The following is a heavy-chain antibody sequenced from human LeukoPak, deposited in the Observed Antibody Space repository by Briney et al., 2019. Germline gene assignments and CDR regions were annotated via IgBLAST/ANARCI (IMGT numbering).Heavy chain of an antibody. Sequence: SVKVSCKASGFTFSSSAMQWVRQARGQPLEWIGWIVVGSGNTKYAQKMQERVTITRDMSTSTAYMELSSLRSEDTAVYYCAADPRGIGSNWFDPWGQGTLVTVSS. CDR3: AADPRGIGSNWFDP. CDR2: IVVGSGNT. J-gene: IGHJ5*02. CDR1: GFTFSSSA. D-gene: IGHD3-10*01. V-gene: IGHV1-58*02.